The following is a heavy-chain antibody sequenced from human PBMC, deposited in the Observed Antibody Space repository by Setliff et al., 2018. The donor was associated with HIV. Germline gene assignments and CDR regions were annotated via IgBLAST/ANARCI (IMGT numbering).Heavy chain of an antibody. CDR2: INTGNDNT. D-gene: IGHD3-16*01. J-gene: IGHJ4*01. CDR3: ARRRGGYFDY. CDR1: GYTFTSHV. V-gene: IGHV1-3*04. Sequence: GASVKVSCKASGYTFTSHVLHWVRRAPGQGLEWMGWINTGNDNTQYSQRFQGRVRFSKDTSATTAAMELSNLASEDTAVYYCARRRGGYFDYWGHGTLVTVSS.